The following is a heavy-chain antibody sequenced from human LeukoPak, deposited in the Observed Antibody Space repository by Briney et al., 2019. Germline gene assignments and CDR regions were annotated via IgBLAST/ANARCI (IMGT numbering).Heavy chain of an antibody. D-gene: IGHD6-19*01. CDR1: GGSISSYY. J-gene: IGHJ4*02. Sequence: PSETLSLTCTVSGGSISSYYWSWIRQPPGKGLEWIGYIYYSGSTNYNPSLKSRVTISVDTSQNQSSLRLSSVTAADTAVYYCARRGAVGALAYWGQGTLVTVSS. CDR3: ARRGAVGALAY. V-gene: IGHV4-59*08. CDR2: IYYSGST.